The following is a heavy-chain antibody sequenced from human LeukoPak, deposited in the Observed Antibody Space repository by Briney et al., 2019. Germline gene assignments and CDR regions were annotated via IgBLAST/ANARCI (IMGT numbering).Heavy chain of an antibody. CDR2: ISNDGSNK. D-gene: IGHD4-23*01. CDR3: AKDKYGSNSASTGMDV. V-gene: IGHV3-30-3*01. CDR1: GFTFSSYA. J-gene: IGHJ6*02. Sequence: GGSLRLSCAASGFTFSSYAMHWVRQAPGKGLEWVADISNDGSNKYYADSVKGRFTISRDNSKNTLYLQMSSLRAEDTALYYCAKDKYGSNSASTGMDVWGQGTTVTVSS.